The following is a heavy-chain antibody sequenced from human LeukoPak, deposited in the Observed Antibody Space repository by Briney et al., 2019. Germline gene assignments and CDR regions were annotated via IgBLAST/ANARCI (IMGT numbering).Heavy chain of an antibody. Sequence: PGQSLRLSCAASGFTFSNCAMHWVRQAPGKGLEWVAVISNDGSKKYYADSVKGRFTISRDNSKNTLSLQVSSLRTEDTAVYYCAKDRYSYAFEYSDSWGQGTLVTVSS. V-gene: IGHV3-30*04. J-gene: IGHJ4*02. CDR1: GFTFSNCA. CDR3: AKDRYSYAFEYSDS. CDR2: ISNDGSKK. D-gene: IGHD5-18*01.